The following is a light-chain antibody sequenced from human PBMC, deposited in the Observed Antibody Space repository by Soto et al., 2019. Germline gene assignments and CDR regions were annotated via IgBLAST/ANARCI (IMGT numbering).Light chain of an antibody. CDR3: QQYAYSPIT. CDR1: QSVSSSY. V-gene: IGKV3-20*01. J-gene: IGKJ5*01. Sequence: EIVLTQSPGTLSLSPGERATLSCRVSQSVSSSYLAWYQQKPGQAPRLLIYDASSRATGIPDRFSGSGSGTDFTLTISRLEPVDFAVFYCQQYAYSPITFGQGTRLGIK. CDR2: DAS.